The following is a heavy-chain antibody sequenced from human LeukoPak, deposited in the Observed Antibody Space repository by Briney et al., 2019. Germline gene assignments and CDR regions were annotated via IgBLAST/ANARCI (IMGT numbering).Heavy chain of an antibody. D-gene: IGHD6-19*01. CDR2: ITQSGSI. Sequence: SETLSLTCAVYGGSFSNYYWSWIRQPPGKGLEWIGEITQSGSINYNPSLKSRVTISVDTSKNQFSLKVSSVTAADTAVYYCARDLSSSGWSYWFDPWGQGTLVTVSS. J-gene: IGHJ5*02. CDR3: ARDLSSSGWSYWFDP. CDR1: GGSFSNYY. V-gene: IGHV4-34*01.